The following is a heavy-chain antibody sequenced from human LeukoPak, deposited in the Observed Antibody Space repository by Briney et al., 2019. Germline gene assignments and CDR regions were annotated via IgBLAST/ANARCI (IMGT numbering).Heavy chain of an antibody. Sequence: GGSLRLSCAASGFTFSSYSMNWVRQAPGKGLEWVSSISSSSSYIYYADSVKGRFTISRDNAKNSLYLQMNSLRAEDTAVYYCARDLAGGAAGYSNYGGFDCWGQGTLVTVSS. J-gene: IGHJ4*02. CDR3: ARDLAGGAAGYSNYGGFDC. D-gene: IGHD4-11*01. CDR2: ISSSSSYI. CDR1: GFTFSSYS. V-gene: IGHV3-21*04.